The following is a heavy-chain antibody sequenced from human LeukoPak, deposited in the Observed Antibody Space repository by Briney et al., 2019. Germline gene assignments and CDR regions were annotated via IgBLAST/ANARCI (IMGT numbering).Heavy chain of an antibody. Sequence: ASVKVSCKASGYTFTICGISWVRQAPGQGLEWMGWISAYNGNTHYPQKLQGRVTMTTDTSTSTAYMELRSLRSDDTAVYYCARAWSRRDYYYYMDVWGKGTTVTVSS. CDR3: ARAWSRRDYYYYMDV. V-gene: IGHV1-18*01. D-gene: IGHD3-3*01. J-gene: IGHJ6*03. CDR2: ISAYNGNT. CDR1: GYTFTICG.